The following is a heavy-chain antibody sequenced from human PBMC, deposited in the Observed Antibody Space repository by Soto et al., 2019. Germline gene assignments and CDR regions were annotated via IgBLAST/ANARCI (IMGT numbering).Heavy chain of an antibody. V-gene: IGHV4-59*08. CDR3: ARLWCSGSYFYYYYYYMDV. CDR2: IYYSGST. J-gene: IGHJ6*03. D-gene: IGHD3-10*02. CDR1: GGSISSYC. Sequence: SETLSLTCTVSGGSISSYCWSWIRQPPGKGMEWIGYIYYSGSTNYNPSLKSRVTISVVTSKNQFSLNLSSVTAADTAVYYCARLWCSGSYFYYYYYYMDVWGKGTTVTVSS.